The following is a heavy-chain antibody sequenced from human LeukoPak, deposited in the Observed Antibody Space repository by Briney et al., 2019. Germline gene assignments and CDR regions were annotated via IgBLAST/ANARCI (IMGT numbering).Heavy chain of an antibody. CDR1: GYTFTGYY. Sequence: ASVKVSCKASGYTFTGYYMHWVRQAPGQGLEWMGWINPNSGGTNYAQKFQGRVTMTRDTSISTAYTELSRLRSDDTAVYYCAREDSSGYYYCYWGQGTLVTVSS. D-gene: IGHD3-22*01. V-gene: IGHV1-2*02. J-gene: IGHJ4*02. CDR2: INPNSGGT. CDR3: AREDSSGYYYCY.